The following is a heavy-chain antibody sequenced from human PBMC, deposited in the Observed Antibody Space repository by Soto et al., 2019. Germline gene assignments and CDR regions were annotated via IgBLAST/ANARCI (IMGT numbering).Heavy chain of an antibody. CDR2: IWYDGSEK. D-gene: IGHD1-1*01. CDR3: ARGGDNKVVDP. V-gene: IGHV3-33*01. J-gene: IGHJ5*02. Sequence: QVQLVESGGGVVQPGRSLRLSCEASGFTFRSHGMHWVRQAPGKGLEWLAVIWYDGSEKYYADSVKGRFTISRDNSKNTLYLQMNSLTVEDTAVYYCARGGDNKVVDPWGQGTVVTVS. CDR1: GFTFRSHG.